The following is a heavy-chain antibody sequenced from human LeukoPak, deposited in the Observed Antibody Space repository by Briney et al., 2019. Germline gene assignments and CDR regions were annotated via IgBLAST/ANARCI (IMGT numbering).Heavy chain of an antibody. J-gene: IGHJ4*02. CDR1: GGSISSSGYY. Sequence: SETLSLTCSVSGGSISSSGYYWGWIRQPPGKGLECIGSVYYSGTTYYNPSLKSRVIISVDTSKNQFSLRLSSVTAADTAIYYCAREYSSSRYDYWGQGTPVSVSS. D-gene: IGHD6-13*01. CDR3: AREYSSSRYDY. V-gene: IGHV4-39*07. CDR2: VYYSGTT.